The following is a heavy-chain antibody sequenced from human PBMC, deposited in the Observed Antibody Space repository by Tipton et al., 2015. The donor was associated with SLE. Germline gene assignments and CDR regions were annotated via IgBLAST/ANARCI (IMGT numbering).Heavy chain of an antibody. CDR3: VPRQVDFDH. Sequence: SLRLSCVASGFIFDDYAMHWVRLTPGRGLEWVSGISGGGDSTNYADSVKGRFTISRDNSKNTLYLEMNSLRGEDTAVYYCVPRQVDFDHWGQGSLVTVSS. D-gene: IGHD2-15*01. CDR1: GFIFDDYA. V-gene: IGHV3-23*01. CDR2: ISGGGDST. J-gene: IGHJ4*02.